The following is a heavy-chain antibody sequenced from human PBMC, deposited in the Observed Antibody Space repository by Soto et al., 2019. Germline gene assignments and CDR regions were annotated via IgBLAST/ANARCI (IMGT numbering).Heavy chain of an antibody. V-gene: IGHV3-9*01. CDR2: ISWNSGSI. J-gene: IGHJ4*02. CDR3: APAPGVAGHVSFDY. D-gene: IGHD6-19*01. CDR1: GFTFDDYA. Sequence: PGGSLRLSCAASGFTFDDYAMHWVRLTPGKGLEWVSGISWNSGSIGYADSVKGRFTISRDNAKNSLYLQMNSLRAEDTALYYCAPAPGVAGHVSFDYWGQGTLVTVSS.